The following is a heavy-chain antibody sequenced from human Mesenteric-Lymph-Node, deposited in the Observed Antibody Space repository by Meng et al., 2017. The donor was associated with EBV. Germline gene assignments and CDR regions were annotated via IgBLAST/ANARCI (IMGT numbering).Heavy chain of an antibody. CDR1: GMSLSSISYY. Sequence: HLQLQATGPALVKVTETRSLPCTVSGMSLSSISYYWGWIRQAPGKGLEWIANIHYSGSTFYNPSLQSRVTISVDTSKNQFSLKLRSVTAADTAVYYCARTTDYGDLYFDYWGQGTLVTVSS. D-gene: IGHD4-17*01. CDR2: IHYSGST. V-gene: IGHV4-39*01. J-gene: IGHJ4*02. CDR3: ARTTDYGDLYFDY.